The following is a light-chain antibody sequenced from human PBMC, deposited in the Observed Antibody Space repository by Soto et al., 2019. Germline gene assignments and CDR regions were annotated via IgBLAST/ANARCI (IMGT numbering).Light chain of an antibody. J-gene: IGKJ1*01. CDR3: QQYDTSST. Sequence: EIVLTQSPGIVSLSVGERATLSWRASQSFSSNYLAWYQQKHGQAPTALIYEAFCRATGIPERFRGSGPGSNFTLTISRREPEEVAVYSWQQYDTSSTFGQGTKVYIK. CDR2: EAF. V-gene: IGKV3-20*01. CDR1: QSFSSNY.